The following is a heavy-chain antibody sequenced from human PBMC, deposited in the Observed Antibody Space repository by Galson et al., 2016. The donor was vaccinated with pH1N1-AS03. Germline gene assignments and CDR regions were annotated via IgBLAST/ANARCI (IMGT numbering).Heavy chain of an antibody. CDR1: GFTFDDYA. Sequence: SLRLSCAASGFTFDDYAMHWVRQAPGKRLEWVSGISCDSGNIDYADSVKGRFTISRDNAKNSLYLQMNSLRAEDTAFYYCAKSPGYCSAGSCSDQGYFDYWGQGTLVTVSS. CDR3: AKSPGYCSAGSCSDQGYFDY. D-gene: IGHD2-15*01. V-gene: IGHV3-9*01. J-gene: IGHJ4*01. CDR2: ISCDSGNI.